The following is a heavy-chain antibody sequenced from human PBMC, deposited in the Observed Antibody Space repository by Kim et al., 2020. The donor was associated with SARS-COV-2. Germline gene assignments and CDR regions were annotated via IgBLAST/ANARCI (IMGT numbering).Heavy chain of an antibody. J-gene: IGHJ6*01. Sequence: GESLKISCQGFGYSFSRYWIAWVRQMPGKGLELMGIIYPGDADTRYSPSFQGQVTISADKSIGTAYLQWNSLKASDTAIYYCARQSDWYLQVRWDYCYNGMDVWGPGTTVIVS. CDR2: IYPGDADT. D-gene: IGHD2-15*01. CDR1: GYSFSRYW. CDR3: ARQSDWYLQVRWDYCYNGMDV. V-gene: IGHV5-51*01.